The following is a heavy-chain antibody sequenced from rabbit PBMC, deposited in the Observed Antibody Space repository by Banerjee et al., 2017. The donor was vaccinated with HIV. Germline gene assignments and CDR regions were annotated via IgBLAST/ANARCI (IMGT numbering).Heavy chain of an antibody. CDR3: ARDGYGGSSYYATYAFNL. CDR1: GFSFSSGYD. J-gene: IGHJ4*01. CDR2: IYTGSSGST. D-gene: IGHD8-1*01. V-gene: IGHV1S45*01. Sequence: QEQLVESGGGLVQPEGSLTLTCTASGFSFSSGYDMCWVRQAPGKGPEWIACIYTGSSGSTYYASWAKGRFTISKTSSTTVTLQGTSLTAADTATYFCARDGYGGSSYYATYAFNLWGPGTLVTVS.